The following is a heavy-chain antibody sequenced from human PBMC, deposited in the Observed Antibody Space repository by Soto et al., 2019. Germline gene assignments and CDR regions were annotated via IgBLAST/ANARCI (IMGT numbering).Heavy chain of an antibody. CDR1: GFTFSSYG. D-gene: IGHD5-12*01. V-gene: IGHV3-30*18. CDR3: AKDLGEWLRSGAFDI. J-gene: IGHJ3*02. Sequence: PGGSLRLSCAASGFTFSSYGMHWVRQAPGKGLEWVAVISYDGSNKYYADSVKGRFTISRDNSKNTLCLQMNSLRAEDTAVYYCAKDLGEWLRSGAFDIWGQGTMVTVSS. CDR2: ISYDGSNK.